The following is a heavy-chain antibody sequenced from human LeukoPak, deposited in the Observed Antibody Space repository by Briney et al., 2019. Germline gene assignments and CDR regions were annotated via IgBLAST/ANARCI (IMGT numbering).Heavy chain of an antibody. V-gene: IGHV3-53*01. CDR1: GFTFSSYG. J-gene: IGHJ3*02. Sequence: PGGSLRLSCAASGFTFSSYGMHWVRQAPGKGLEWVSVIYSGGSTYYADSVKGRFTISRDNSKNTLYLQMNSLRAEDTAVYYCASNTRHYDAFDIWGQGTMVTVSS. CDR2: IYSGGST. CDR3: ASNTRHYDAFDI.